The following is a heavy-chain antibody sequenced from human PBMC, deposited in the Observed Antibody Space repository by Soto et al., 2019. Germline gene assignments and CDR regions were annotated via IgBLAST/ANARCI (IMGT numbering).Heavy chain of an antibody. D-gene: IGHD3-3*01. Sequence: GGSLRLSCAASGFTFSSYWMSWVRQAPGKGLEWVANIKQDGSEKYYVDSVKARFTISRDNAKNSLYLQMNSLRAEDTAVYYCARGIRFLEWLRPHYYGMDVWGQGTTVTVSS. CDR2: IKQDGSEK. V-gene: IGHV3-7*04. CDR3: ARGIRFLEWLRPHYYGMDV. J-gene: IGHJ6*02. CDR1: GFTFSSYW.